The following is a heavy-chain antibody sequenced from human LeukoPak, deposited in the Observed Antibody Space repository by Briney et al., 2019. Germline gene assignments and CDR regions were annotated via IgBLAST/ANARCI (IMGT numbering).Heavy chain of an antibody. V-gene: IGHV3-21*01. CDR3: ARGVVVVVAATEYYFDY. Sequence: SGGSLRLSCAASGFTFNNYGMHWVRQAPGKGLEWVSSISSSSSYIYYADSVKGRFTISRDNAKNSLYLQMNSLRAEDTAVYYCARGVVVVVAATEYYFDYWGQGTLVTVSS. J-gene: IGHJ4*02. CDR2: ISSSSSYI. D-gene: IGHD2-15*01. CDR1: GFTFNNYG.